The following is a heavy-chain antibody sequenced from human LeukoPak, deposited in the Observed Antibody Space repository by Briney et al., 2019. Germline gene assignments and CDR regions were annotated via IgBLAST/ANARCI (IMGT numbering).Heavy chain of an antibody. CDR3: ARDGQYSSSWYDFDY. D-gene: IGHD6-13*01. Sequence: GGSLSLSCEVSGFSFRNYWMNWVRQAPGKGLEWVANINQDGSKKHFVGSVEGRFTISRDNAKNSLYLQMNSLRAEDTAVYYCARDGQYSSSWYDFDYWGEGTLVTVSS. J-gene: IGHJ4*02. V-gene: IGHV3-7*04. CDR1: GFSFRNYW. CDR2: INQDGSKK.